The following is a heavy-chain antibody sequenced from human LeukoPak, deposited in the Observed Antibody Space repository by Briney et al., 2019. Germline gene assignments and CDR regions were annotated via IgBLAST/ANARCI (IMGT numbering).Heavy chain of an antibody. CDR1: GGSFSGYY. Sequence: TSETLSLTCAVYGGSFSGYYWSWIRQPPGKGLEWIGYIYYSGSTYYNPSLKSRVTISVDTSKNQFSLKLSSVTAADTAVYYCARDQAWAFDIWGQGTMVTVSS. CDR3: ARDQAWAFDI. J-gene: IGHJ3*02. CDR2: IYYSGST. V-gene: IGHV4-30-4*08.